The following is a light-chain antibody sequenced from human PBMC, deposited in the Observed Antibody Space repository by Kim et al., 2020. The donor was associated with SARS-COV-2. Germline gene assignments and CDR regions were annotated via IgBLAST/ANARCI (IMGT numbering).Light chain of an antibody. CDR3: SSYAGSNNLV. CDR1: RSEVGGYNY. V-gene: IGLV2-8*01. CDR2: EVS. J-gene: IGLJ2*01. Sequence: GQSVTVSCTGTRSEVGGYNYVSWYHQHPGKAPKLMIYEVSKRPSGVPDRFSGSKSGNTASLTVSGLQAEDEADYYCSSYAGSNNLVFGGGTQLTVL.